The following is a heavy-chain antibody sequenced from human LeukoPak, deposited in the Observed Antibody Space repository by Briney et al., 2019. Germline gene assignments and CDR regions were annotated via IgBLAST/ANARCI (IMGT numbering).Heavy chain of an antibody. D-gene: IGHD3-22*01. J-gene: IGHJ1*01. V-gene: IGHV4-59*01. CDR1: GGSINNYY. Sequence: SETLSLTCTVSGGSINNYYWSWIRQSPGKGLERIGYIYYSGSTNYNPSLKSRVTISVDTSKNQFSLKLSSVTAADTAVYYCTRDHYYDSSGYTFRHWGQGTLVTVSS. CDR3: TRDHYYDSSGYTFRH. CDR2: IYYSGST.